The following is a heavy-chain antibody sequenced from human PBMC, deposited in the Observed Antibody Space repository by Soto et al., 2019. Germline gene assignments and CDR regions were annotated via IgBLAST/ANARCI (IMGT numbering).Heavy chain of an antibody. V-gene: IGHV3-33*01. CDR3: ARDASPWARYFDWFLY. J-gene: IGHJ4*02. Sequence: GGSLRLSCAASGFTFSSYGMHWVRQAPGKGLEWVAVIWYDGSNKYYADSVKGRFTISRDNSKNTLYLQMNSLRAEDTAVYYCARDASPWARYFDWFLYWGQGTLVTVSS. D-gene: IGHD3-9*01. CDR1: GFTFSSYG. CDR2: IWYDGSNK.